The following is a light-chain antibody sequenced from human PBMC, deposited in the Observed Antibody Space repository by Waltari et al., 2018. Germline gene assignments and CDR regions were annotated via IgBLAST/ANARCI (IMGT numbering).Light chain of an antibody. CDR1: SSDFGVYNY. J-gene: IGLJ3*02. CDR2: DVA. CDR3: CSYAGSYSWV. Sequence: QSALTQPRSVSGSPGQSVTISCTGTSSDFGVYNYVSWYQQHPGKAPQLMIYDVAKRPSGVPDRFSGSKSDNTASLTISGLQAEDEADYYCCSYAGSYSWVFGGGTKLTVL. V-gene: IGLV2-11*01.